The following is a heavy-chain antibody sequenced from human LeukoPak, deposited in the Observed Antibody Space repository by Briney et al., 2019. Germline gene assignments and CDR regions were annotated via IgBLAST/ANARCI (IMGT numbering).Heavy chain of an antibody. CDR3: TAAGTSRIY. Sequence: SETLSLTCTVSGGSISDSYWSWIRQPPGKGLEWIGYIYYSGRPNYHPSLKSRVTLSVDTSKNQFSLRLNSATAADTAVYYCTAAGTSRIYWGQGTLVTVSS. D-gene: IGHD6-13*01. CDR1: GGSISDSY. J-gene: IGHJ4*02. CDR2: IYYSGRP. V-gene: IGHV4-59*08.